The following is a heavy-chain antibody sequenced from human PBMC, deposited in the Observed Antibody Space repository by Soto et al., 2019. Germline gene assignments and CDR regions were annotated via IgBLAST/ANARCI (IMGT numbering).Heavy chain of an antibody. Sequence: LETLSLPRAVFGGSFSGFYWSWIRQPPGKGLEWIGEINHSGSTNYNPSLKSRVTISVDTSKNQFSLKLSSVTAADTAVYYCARVTYGMDVWGQGTTVTVSS. J-gene: IGHJ6*02. CDR2: INHSGST. CDR3: ARVTYGMDV. V-gene: IGHV4-34*01. CDR1: GGSFSGFY.